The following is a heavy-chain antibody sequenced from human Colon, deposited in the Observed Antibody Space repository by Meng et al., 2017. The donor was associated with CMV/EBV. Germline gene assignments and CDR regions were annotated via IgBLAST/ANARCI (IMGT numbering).Heavy chain of an antibody. J-gene: IGHJ4*02. D-gene: IGHD3-3*01. Sequence: PQRGEGRLKISGTRSLPCGVLGGSLSGYDWTWFRQSPGKGLEWIGEINQSGSTNYNPSLKSRVTVSVDTSKNQFSLRVTSVTAADSALYYCAREAGPFFGVIVYDSWGQGTLVTVSS. V-gene: IGHV4-34*01. CDR3: AREAGPFFGVIVYDS. CDR2: INQSGST. CDR1: GGSLSGYD.